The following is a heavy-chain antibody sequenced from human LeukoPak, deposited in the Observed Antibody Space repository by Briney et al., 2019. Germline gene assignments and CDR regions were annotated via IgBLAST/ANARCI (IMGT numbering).Heavy chain of an antibody. Sequence: GGSLRLSCAASGFTFSTYWMHWVRQAPGKGLVWVSRINRDASSIAYADSVQGRFTISRDNSKNTLYLQMNSLRPEDTALYYCAKEGDYYGSGSHRDAFDMWGQGTMVTVSS. CDR1: GFTFSTYW. V-gene: IGHV3-74*01. J-gene: IGHJ3*02. CDR2: INRDASSI. CDR3: AKEGDYYGSGSHRDAFDM. D-gene: IGHD3-10*01.